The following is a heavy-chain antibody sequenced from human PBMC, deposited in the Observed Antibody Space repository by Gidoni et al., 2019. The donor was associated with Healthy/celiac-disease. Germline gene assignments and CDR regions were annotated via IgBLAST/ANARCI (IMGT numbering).Heavy chain of an antibody. D-gene: IGHD2-2*01. CDR1: GGPISSGSYY. CDR3: ARAARCSSTSCWGLDY. V-gene: IGHV4-61*02. Sequence: QVQLQESGPGLVKPSQTLSLTCTASGGPISSGSYYWSWIRQPAGKGLEWIGRIYTSGSTNYNPSLKSRVTISVDTSKNQFSLKLSSVTAADTAVYYCARAARCSSTSCWGLDYWGQGTLVTVSS. J-gene: IGHJ4*02. CDR2: IYTSGST.